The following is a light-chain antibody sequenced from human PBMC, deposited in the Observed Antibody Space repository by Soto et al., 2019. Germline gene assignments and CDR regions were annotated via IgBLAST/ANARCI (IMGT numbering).Light chain of an antibody. CDR2: WES. Sequence: DIQMTQSPSTLSASVGDRVTITCRASQRISTYLAWYQQKQGKAPKVLIYWESSLESVVTSRFSGSGSGTEFTLTIRSLQSDDSPSYYYFQQYYSYPWTFGHGTKVEV. V-gene: IGKV1-5*03. CDR3: QQYYSYPWT. CDR1: QRISTY. J-gene: IGKJ1*01.